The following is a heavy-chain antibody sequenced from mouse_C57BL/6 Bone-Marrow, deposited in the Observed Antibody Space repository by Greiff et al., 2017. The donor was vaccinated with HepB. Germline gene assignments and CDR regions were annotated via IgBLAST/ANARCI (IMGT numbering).Heavy chain of an antibody. CDR3: ARGGLLPFYAMDY. D-gene: IGHD2-3*01. Sequence: QVQLQQPGAELVMPGASVKLSCKASGYTFTSYWMHWVKQRPGQVLEWIGEIDPSDSYTNYNQKFKGKSTLTVDKSSSTAYMQLSSLTSEDSAVYDCARGGLLPFYAMDYWGQGTSVTVSS. CDR1: GYTFTSYW. J-gene: IGHJ4*01. CDR2: IDPSDSYT. V-gene: IGHV1-69*01.